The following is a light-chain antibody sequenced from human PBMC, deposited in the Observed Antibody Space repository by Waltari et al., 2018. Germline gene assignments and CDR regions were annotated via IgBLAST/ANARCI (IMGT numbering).Light chain of an antibody. Sequence: QSALTHPPSASGSPGQSVAIPCTGTSSAVGAYVSWYQQHPGKAPKLMISEVTKRPSGVPDRFSGSKSGSTASLTVSGLQAEDEADYYCSSYAGNNNLVFGGGTKLTVL. CDR2: EVT. J-gene: IGLJ2*01. V-gene: IGLV2-8*01. CDR3: SSYAGNNNLV. CDR1: SSAVGAY.